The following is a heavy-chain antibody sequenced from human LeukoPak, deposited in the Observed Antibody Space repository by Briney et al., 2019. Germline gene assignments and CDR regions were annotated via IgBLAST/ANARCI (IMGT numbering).Heavy chain of an antibody. CDR2: ISDSGGTT. D-gene: IGHD2-2*01. Sequence: PGGSLRLSCVASGFTFRTYAMSWVRQAPGKGLEWVSGISDSGGTTYYVDSVKGRFTISRDNSKNTLYLQINGLRAEDMALYYCAKSSDRSTSFDQWGQGTLVTVSS. J-gene: IGHJ4*02. V-gene: IGHV3-23*01. CDR3: AKSSDRSTSFDQ. CDR1: GFTFRTYA.